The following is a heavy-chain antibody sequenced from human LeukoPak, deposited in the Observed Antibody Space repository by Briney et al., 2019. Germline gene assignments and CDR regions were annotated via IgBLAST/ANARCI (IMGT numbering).Heavy chain of an antibody. Sequence: GGSLRLSCAASGFTFSSYSMNWVGQAPGKGLEWVSSISSSSSYIFYADSVKGRFTNSRDNAKNSLYLQMNSLRAEDTAVYYCTRDLTGYFQHWGQGTLVTVSS. CDR2: ISSSSSYI. V-gene: IGHV3-21*01. CDR1: GFTFSSYS. CDR3: TRDLTGYFQH. D-gene: IGHD3-16*01. J-gene: IGHJ1*01.